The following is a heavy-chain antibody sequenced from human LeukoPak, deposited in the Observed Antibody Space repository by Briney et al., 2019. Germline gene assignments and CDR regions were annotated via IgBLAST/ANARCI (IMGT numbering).Heavy chain of an antibody. CDR2: ISGSGGSA. Sequence: GGSLRLSCAASGFTFNNYAMTWVRQAPGKGLEWVSAISGSGGSAYYADSVKGRFTISRDNSKNTLYLQMDSLRAEDTAVYYCASPQTPDGGSYFDYWGQGTLVTVSS. D-gene: IGHD1-26*01. J-gene: IGHJ4*01. V-gene: IGHV3-23*01. CDR1: GFTFNNYA. CDR3: ASPQTPDGGSYFDY.